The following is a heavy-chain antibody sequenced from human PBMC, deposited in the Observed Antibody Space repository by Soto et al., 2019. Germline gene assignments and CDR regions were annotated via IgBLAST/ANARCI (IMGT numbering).Heavy chain of an antibody. V-gene: IGHV5-51*01. J-gene: IGHJ4*02. D-gene: IGHD5-12*01. Sequence: GESLKISCGASGYSFPGFWIGWVRQMPGKGLEWLGIIFPGDSDTRYSPSFQGQVTISVDKSISTAYLQWSSLKASDTAMYYCARRGAGYNYDYWGQGTLVTVSS. CDR1: GYSFPGFW. CDR3: ARRGAGYNYDY. CDR2: IFPGDSDT.